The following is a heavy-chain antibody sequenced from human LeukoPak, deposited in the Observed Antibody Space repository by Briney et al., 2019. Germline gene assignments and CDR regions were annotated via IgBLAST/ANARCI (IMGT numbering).Heavy chain of an antibody. Sequence: SETLSLTCTVSGGSLSSYYWSWIRQPPGKGLEWIGYIYYSGSTNYNPSLKSRVTISVDTSKNQFSLKLSSVTAADTAVYYCARESYSSGWFLVDYWGQGTLVTVSS. J-gene: IGHJ4*02. V-gene: IGHV4-59*01. CDR2: IYYSGST. CDR3: ARESYSSGWFLVDY. CDR1: GGSLSSYY. D-gene: IGHD6-19*01.